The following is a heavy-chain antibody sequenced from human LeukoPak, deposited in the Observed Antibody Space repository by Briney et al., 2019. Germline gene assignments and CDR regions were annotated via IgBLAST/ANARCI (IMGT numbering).Heavy chain of an antibody. CDR2: IIPIFGTA. CDR3: ASWLAPTVTNDAFDI. J-gene: IGHJ3*02. CDR1: GGTFSSYA. D-gene: IGHD4-17*01. V-gene: IGHV1-69*13. Sequence: ASVKVSCKASGGTFSSYAISWVRQAPGQGLEWMGGIIPIFGTANYAQKFQGRVTITADESTSTAYMELSSLRSEDTAVYYCASWLAPTVTNDAFDIWGQGTMVTVSS.